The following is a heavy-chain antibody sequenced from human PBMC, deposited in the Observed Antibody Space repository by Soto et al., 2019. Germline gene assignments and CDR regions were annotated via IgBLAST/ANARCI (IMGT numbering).Heavy chain of an antibody. D-gene: IGHD2-8*02. Sequence: SETLSLTCAVYGGPLSGYNWTWIRQPPGTGLEWIGEINHSGSTNYNPSLKSRVTISVDTSKNQFSLKLTSVTAADTAVYYCARDKITGLFDYWGQGTLVTVS. CDR1: GGPLSGYN. CDR2: INHSGST. J-gene: IGHJ4*02. V-gene: IGHV4-34*01. CDR3: ARDKITGLFDY.